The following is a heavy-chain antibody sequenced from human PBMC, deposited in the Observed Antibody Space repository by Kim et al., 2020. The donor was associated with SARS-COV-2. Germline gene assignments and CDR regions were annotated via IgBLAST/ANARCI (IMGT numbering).Heavy chain of an antibody. Sequence: SETLSLTCTVSGGSISSSSYYWGWLRQPPGKGLEWIGSIYYSRSTYYNPSLKSRVTISVDTSKNQFSLTLSSVTAADTAGYYCARLFRVRGGSGGPLFDYWGQGTLVTVSS. CDR1: GGSISSSSYY. J-gene: IGHJ4*02. CDR3: ARLFRVRGGSGGPLFDY. V-gene: IGHV4-39*01. D-gene: IGHD3-10*01. CDR2: IYYSRST.